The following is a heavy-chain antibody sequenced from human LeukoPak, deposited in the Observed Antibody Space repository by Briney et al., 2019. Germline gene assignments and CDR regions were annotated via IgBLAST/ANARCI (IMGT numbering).Heavy chain of an antibody. V-gene: IGHV3-23*01. J-gene: IGHJ4*02. D-gene: IGHD1-26*01. CDR2: ISGSGGST. CDR1: GFTFSSYA. Sequence: GGSLRLSCAASGFTFSSYAMSWVRQAPGKGLEWVSAISGSGGSTYYADSVKGRFTISRDNSKNTLYLQMDSLRAEDTAVYYCAKVWEWELLQRSYFDYWGQGTLVTVSS. CDR3: AKVWEWELLQRSYFDY.